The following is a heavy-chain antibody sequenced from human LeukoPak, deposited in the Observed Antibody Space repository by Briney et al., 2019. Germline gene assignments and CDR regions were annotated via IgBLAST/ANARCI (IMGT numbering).Heavy chain of an antibody. J-gene: IGHJ4*02. CDR1: GFTSSTCA. V-gene: IGHV3-23*01. CDR3: AKRSLYCSSTSCPFDY. Sequence: GGSLRLSCAASGFTSSTCAMTWVRLAPGKRLEWVSAISGSGGSTYYADSVKGRFTISRDNSKNTLYLQMNSLRAEDTAVYYCAKRSLYCSSTSCPFDYWGQGTLVTVSS. CDR2: ISGSGGST. D-gene: IGHD2-2*01.